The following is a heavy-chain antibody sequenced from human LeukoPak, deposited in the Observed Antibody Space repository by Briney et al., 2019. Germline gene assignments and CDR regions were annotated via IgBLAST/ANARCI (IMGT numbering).Heavy chain of an antibody. Sequence: GRSLRLSCTASGFTFGDYAMSWFRQAPGKGLEWVGFIRSKTYGGTTEYAASVKGRFTISRDDSKSIAYLQMNSLKTEDTAVYFCARSDGLGTYYWGQGALVTVSS. CDR1: GFTFGDYA. CDR2: IRSKTYGGTT. J-gene: IGHJ4*02. D-gene: IGHD3-10*01. CDR3: ARSDGLGTYY. V-gene: IGHV3-49*03.